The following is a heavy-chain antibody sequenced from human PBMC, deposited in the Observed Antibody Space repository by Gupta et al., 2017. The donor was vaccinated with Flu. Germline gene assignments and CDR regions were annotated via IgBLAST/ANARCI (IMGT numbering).Heavy chain of an antibody. V-gene: IGHV3-23*01. D-gene: IGHD4-11*01. CDR3: AKGDSNYVGRPSGRGDY. Sequence: EVQLLESGGGLVQPGGSLRLSCAASGFTFSSYAMSWVRQAPGKGLEWVSAISGSGGSTYYADSVKGRFTISRDNSKNTLYLQMNNLRAEDTAVYYCAKGDSNYVGRPSGRGDYWGQGTLVTVSS. CDR1: GFTFSSYA. CDR2: ISGSGGST. J-gene: IGHJ4*02.